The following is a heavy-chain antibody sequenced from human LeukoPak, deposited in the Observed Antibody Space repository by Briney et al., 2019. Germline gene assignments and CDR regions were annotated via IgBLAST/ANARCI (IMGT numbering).Heavy chain of an antibody. CDR2: ISYDGSNK. D-gene: IGHD6-6*01. CDR1: GFTFSSYG. CDR3: AKAASSPPETTIDY. Sequence: GRSLRLSCAASGFTFSSYGMHWVRQAPGKGLEWVAVISYDGSNKYYADSVKGRFTISRDNSKNTLYLQMNSLRAEDTAVYYCAKAASSPPETTIDYWGQGTPVTVSS. V-gene: IGHV3-30*18. J-gene: IGHJ4*02.